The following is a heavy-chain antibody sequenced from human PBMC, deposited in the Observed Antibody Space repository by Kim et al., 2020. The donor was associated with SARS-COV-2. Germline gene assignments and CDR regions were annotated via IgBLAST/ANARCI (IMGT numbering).Heavy chain of an antibody. CDR2: IYTSGST. D-gene: IGHD1-1*01. Sequence: SETLSLTCTVSGGSISSGSYYWSWIRQPAGKGLEWIGRIYTSGSTNYNPSLKSRVTISVDTSKNQFSLKLSSVTAADTAVYYCARDGGLGWNDVWDWFDPWGQGTLVTVSS. J-gene: IGHJ5*02. V-gene: IGHV4-61*02. CDR3: ARDGGLGWNDVWDWFDP. CDR1: GGSISSGSYY.